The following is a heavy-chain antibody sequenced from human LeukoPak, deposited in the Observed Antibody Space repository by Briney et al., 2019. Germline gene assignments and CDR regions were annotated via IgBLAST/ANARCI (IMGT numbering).Heavy chain of an antibody. Sequence: ASVTVSCKASGGTFSSYAISWVRQAPGQGLEWMGRIIPILGIANYAQKFQGRVTITADKSTSTAYMELSSLRSEDTAVYYCARATVVTPTFDYWGQGTLVTVSS. CDR1: GGTFSSYA. V-gene: IGHV1-69*04. CDR2: IIPILGIA. D-gene: IGHD4-23*01. J-gene: IGHJ4*02. CDR3: ARATVVTPTFDY.